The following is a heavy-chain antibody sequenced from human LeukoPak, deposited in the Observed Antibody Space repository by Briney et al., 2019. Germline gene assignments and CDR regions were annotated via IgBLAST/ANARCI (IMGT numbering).Heavy chain of an antibody. CDR2: IYYSGST. CDR3: ATSGWLVY. J-gene: IGHJ4*02. D-gene: IGHD6-19*01. Sequence: PSETLSLTCTVSGGSINSCSYYWGWIRQPPGEGLEWIGSIYYSGSTYYNPSLKSRVTISVDTSKNQFSLKLSSVTAADTAVYYCATSGWLVYWGQGTLVTVSS. CDR1: GGSINSCSYY. V-gene: IGHV4-39*01.